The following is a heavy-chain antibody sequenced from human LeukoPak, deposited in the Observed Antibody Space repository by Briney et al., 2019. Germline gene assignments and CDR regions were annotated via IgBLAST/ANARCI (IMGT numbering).Heavy chain of an antibody. V-gene: IGHV1-18*01. Sequence: ASVKVSCKASGYTFTSCGISWVRQAPGQGLEWMGWISAYNGNTNYAQKLQGRVTMTTDTSTSTAYMELRSLRSDDTAVYYCARDNVAAYYFDYWGQGTLVTVSS. J-gene: IGHJ4*02. CDR1: GYTFTSCG. CDR3: ARDNVAAYYFDY. CDR2: ISAYNGNT. D-gene: IGHD6-19*01.